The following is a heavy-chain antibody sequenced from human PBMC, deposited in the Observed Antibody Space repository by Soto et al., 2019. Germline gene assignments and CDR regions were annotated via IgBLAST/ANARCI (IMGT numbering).Heavy chain of an antibody. CDR2: IDWDDDK. Sequence: RAALIKLTHSLTLPCTFCGFSLSTSRMCVILIRQPPGKALEWLALIDWDDDKYYSTSLKTRLTISKDTSKNQVVLAMTNMDPVDTATYYCARMRPTHNYFDYWGQGTLVTSSS. CDR1: GFSLSTSRMC. CDR3: ARMRPTHNYFDY. V-gene: IGHV2-70*01. J-gene: IGHJ4*02.